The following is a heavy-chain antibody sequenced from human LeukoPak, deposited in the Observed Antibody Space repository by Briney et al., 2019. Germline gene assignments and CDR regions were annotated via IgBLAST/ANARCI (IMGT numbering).Heavy chain of an antibody. V-gene: IGHV1-69*05. Sequence: CSVTVSCKSSGGTFSSYAISWLRQAPGRGLEWMGGIIPIFGTANYVQKFQGRVTITTEESTSTAYMELSSLRSEDTAVYYCARVGLDTAMVTGYWFDPWGQGTLVTVSS. D-gene: IGHD5-18*01. CDR3: ARVGLDTAMVTGYWFDP. CDR2: IIPIFGTA. J-gene: IGHJ5*02. CDR1: GGTFSSYA.